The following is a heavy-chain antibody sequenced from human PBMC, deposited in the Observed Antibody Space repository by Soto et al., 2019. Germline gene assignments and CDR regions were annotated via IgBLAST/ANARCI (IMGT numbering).Heavy chain of an antibody. V-gene: IGHV4-39*01. Sequence: QLLLQESGPGLVKPSETLSLTCTVSGVSISSYGYYWGWIRQPPGKGLEWIGSIYYSGNSYYNPSRKSRVTISVDTSKNQVSLTLSSVTAADTAVYYCARHEVVATMLPDAFDIWGQGTMVTVSS. CDR3: ARHEVVATMLPDAFDI. D-gene: IGHD5-12*01. CDR1: GVSISSYGYY. J-gene: IGHJ3*02. CDR2: IYYSGNS.